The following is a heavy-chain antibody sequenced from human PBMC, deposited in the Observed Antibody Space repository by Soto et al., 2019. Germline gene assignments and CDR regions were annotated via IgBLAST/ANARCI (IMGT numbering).Heavy chain of an antibody. CDR1: GFTFSSYA. J-gene: IGHJ4*02. D-gene: IGHD6-6*01. Sequence: GGSLRLSCAASGFTFSSYAMHWVRQAPGKGLEWVAVISYDGSNKYYADSVKGRFTISRDNSKNTLYLQMNSLRAEDTAVYYCARDAAEEYSSSYFDYWGQGTLVTVSS. CDR2: ISYDGSNK. V-gene: IGHV3-30*04. CDR3: ARDAAEEYSSSYFDY.